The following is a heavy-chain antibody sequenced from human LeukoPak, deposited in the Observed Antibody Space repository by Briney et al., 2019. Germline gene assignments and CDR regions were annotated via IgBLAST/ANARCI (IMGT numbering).Heavy chain of an antibody. D-gene: IGHD6-13*01. Sequence: MASETLSLTCTVSGGSISSYYWSWIRQPPGKGLEWIGYIYYSGSTNHNPSLKSRVTISVDTSKNQFSLKLSSVTAADTAVYYCARSAKGYSTWFDPWGQGTLVTVSS. J-gene: IGHJ5*02. CDR2: IYYSGST. CDR1: GGSISSYY. CDR3: ARSAKGYSTWFDP. V-gene: IGHV4-59*01.